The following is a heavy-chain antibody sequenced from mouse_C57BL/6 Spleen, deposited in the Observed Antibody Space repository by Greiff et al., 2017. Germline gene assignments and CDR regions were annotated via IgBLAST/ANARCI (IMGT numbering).Heavy chain of an antibody. CDR2: IDPSDSET. CDR3: ARLPPSYDGYYGAMDY. Sequence: VQLQQPGAELVRPGSSVKLSCKASGYTFTSYWMHWVKQRPIQGLEWIGNIDPSDSETHYNQKFKDKATLTVDKSSSTAYMQLSSLTSEHSAVYYCARLPPSYDGYYGAMDYWGQGTSVTVSS. CDR1: GYTFTSYW. V-gene: IGHV1-52*01. J-gene: IGHJ4*01. D-gene: IGHD2-3*01.